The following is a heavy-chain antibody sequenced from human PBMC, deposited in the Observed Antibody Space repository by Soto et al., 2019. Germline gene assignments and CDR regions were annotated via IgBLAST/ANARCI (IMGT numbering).Heavy chain of an antibody. V-gene: IGHV4-38-2*01. CDR3: GRQKGGGIYGDYGAD. Sequence: PSEPVSLTCAVSGYSISSGYYWGWLRQPPGKGLEWIGHMYHSGSIYYNPSLQSRVTISMDTSKNEFSLKLTSVTAADTAVYYCGRQKGGGIYGDYGADWGPGTLVTVSS. CDR1: GYSISSGYY. CDR2: MYHSGSI. D-gene: IGHD4-17*01. J-gene: IGHJ4*02.